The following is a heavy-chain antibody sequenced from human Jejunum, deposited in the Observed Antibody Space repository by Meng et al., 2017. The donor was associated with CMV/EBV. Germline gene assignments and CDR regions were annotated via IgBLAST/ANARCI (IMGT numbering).Heavy chain of an antibody. Sequence: GFKFRSYGIHREGQGPGRGLVWVEFIRSDGNGQYYLDSVKSRFTVSRDNSASTAFLQMSSLRHEDTALYFCAKDLFSNFAYIDYWGQGMLVTVSS. CDR2: IRSDGNGQ. CDR3: AKDLFSNFAYIDY. V-gene: IGHV3-30*02. J-gene: IGHJ4*02. D-gene: IGHD4-11*01. CDR1: GFKFRSYG.